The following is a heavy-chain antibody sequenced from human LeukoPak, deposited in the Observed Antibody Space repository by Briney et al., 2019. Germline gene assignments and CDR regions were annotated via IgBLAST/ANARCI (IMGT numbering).Heavy chain of an antibody. CDR1: GYTFTGYY. V-gene: IGHV1-2*02. CDR2: INPNSGGT. Sequence: ASVKVSCKASGYTFTGYYMHWVRQAPGQGLEWMGWINPNSGGTNYAQKFQGRVTMTRDTSISTAYMELSRLTSDDTAVYFCGRDVDSSSWRFDPWGQGTLVTVSS. CDR3: GRDVDSSSWRFDP. J-gene: IGHJ5*02. D-gene: IGHD6-13*01.